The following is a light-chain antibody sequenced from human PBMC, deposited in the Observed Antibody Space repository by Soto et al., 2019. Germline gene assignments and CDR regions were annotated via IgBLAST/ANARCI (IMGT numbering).Light chain of an antibody. CDR2: EDN. Sequence: NFMLTQPHSVSESPGKTVTISCTRSGGSIASNYVQWYQQRPGSSPTTVIFEDNQRPSGVPDRFSGSIDSSSNSASLTISGLKTDDEATYYCQSFYSTDQVFGGGTKVTVL. CDR1: GGSIASNY. V-gene: IGLV6-57*01. CDR3: QSFYSTDQV. J-gene: IGLJ3*02.